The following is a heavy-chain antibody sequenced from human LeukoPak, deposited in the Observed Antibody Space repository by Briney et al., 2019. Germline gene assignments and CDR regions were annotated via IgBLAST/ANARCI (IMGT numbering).Heavy chain of an antibody. CDR1: GGSFSGYY. Sequence: SEILSLTCAVYGGSFSGYYWSWIRQPPGKGLEWIGEINHSGSTNYNPSLKSRVTISVDTSKNQFSLKLSSVTAADTAVYYCARGRRRSGHPRGYYYYYGMDVWGQGTTVTVSS. CDR3: ARGRRRSGHPRGYYYYYGMDV. V-gene: IGHV4-34*01. J-gene: IGHJ6*02. D-gene: IGHD3-10*01. CDR2: INHSGST.